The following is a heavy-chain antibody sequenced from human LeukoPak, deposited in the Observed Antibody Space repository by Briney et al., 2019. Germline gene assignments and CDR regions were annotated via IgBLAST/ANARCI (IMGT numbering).Heavy chain of an antibody. CDR1: GFTFSSYG. CDR2: IRYDGSNK. D-gene: IGHD3-3*01. J-gene: IGHJ6*03. V-gene: IGHV3-30*02. Sequence: GGSLRLSCAASGFTFSSYGMHWVRQAPGKGLEWVAFIRYDGSNKYYADSVKGRFTISRDNSKNTLYLQMNSLRAEDTAVYYCVGYYDFWSVNYYYMDVGGKGTTVTVSS. CDR3: VGYYDFWSVNYYYMDV.